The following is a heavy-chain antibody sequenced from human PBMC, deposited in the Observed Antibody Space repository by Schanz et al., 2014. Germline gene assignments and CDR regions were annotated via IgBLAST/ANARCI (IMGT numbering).Heavy chain of an antibody. D-gene: IGHD6-19*01. CDR3: ARRYSSGWYEFDY. J-gene: IGHJ4*02. Sequence: QVQLVQSGAEVKKPGASVKVSCKASGYTFTSYYMHWVRQAPGQGLEWMGIINPSGGSTSYAQKFQGRVTMTRDTSTSTVYMYLSSLRSEDTAVDYCARRYSSGWYEFDYWGQGTLVTVSS. CDR1: GYTFTSYY. CDR2: INPSGGST. V-gene: IGHV1-46*03.